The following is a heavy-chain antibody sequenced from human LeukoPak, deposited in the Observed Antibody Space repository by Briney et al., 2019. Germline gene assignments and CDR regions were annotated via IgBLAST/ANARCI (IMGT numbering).Heavy chain of an antibody. CDR3: ASLSRSRGY. D-gene: IGHD3-10*01. CDR2: IYYSGST. J-gene: IGHJ4*02. CDR1: GGSISSSSYY. V-gene: IGHV4-39*01. Sequence: PSETLSLTCTVSGGSISSSSYYWGWIRQPPGKGLEWIGSIYYSGSTYYNPSLKSRVTISVGTSKNQFALKLSSVTPADPAVYYCASLSRSRGYWGQGTLVTVSS.